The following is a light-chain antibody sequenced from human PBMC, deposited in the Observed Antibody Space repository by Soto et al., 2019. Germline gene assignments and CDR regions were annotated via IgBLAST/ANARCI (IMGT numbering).Light chain of an antibody. CDR2: GAS. V-gene: IGKV3-15*01. CDR1: QTVNSL. CDR3: QQYNKWPIT. J-gene: IGKJ5*01. Sequence: EIILTQSPATLSVSPGERATLSCWASQTVNSLLAWYQQKPGQAPRLLIYGASTRATDTPARFSGSGFGTEFALTISSLQSEEFAVYYCQQYNKWPITFGQGTRLEIK.